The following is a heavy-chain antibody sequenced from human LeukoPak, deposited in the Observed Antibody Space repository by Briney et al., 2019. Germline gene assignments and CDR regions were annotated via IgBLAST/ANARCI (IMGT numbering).Heavy chain of an antibody. CDR3: ARANPLNCSSTSCLFDY. Sequence: ASVKVSCKASGYTFTDYYMHWVRQAPGQGLEWMGWINPNNGGTYSTQKFQGWVTMTRDTSISTAYMELSRLTSDDTAVYYCARANPLNCSSTSCLFDYWGQGSLVTFSS. V-gene: IGHV1-2*04. J-gene: IGHJ4*02. D-gene: IGHD2-2*01. CDR1: GYTFTDYY. CDR2: INPNNGGT.